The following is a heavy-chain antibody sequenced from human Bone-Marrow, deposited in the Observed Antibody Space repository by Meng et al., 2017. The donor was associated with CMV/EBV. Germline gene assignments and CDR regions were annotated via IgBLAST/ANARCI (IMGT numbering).Heavy chain of an antibody. J-gene: IGHJ4*02. CDR2: FNGYNGDT. CDR3: ARGRMRVDFDC. V-gene: IGHV1-18*01. CDR1: GFTFSTYV. Sequence: ASVKVSGKASGFTFSTYVITWVRQAPGQGLEWMGWFNGYNGDTNYAQKAQGRVTVTIDTSTNTAYMEMRSLRSDDTAVYYCARGRMRVDFDCWGQGTLVTVSS.